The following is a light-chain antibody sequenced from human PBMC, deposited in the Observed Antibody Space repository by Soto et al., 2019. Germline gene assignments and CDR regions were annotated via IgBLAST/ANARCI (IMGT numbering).Light chain of an antibody. J-gene: IGLJ2*01. Sequence: QSALTQPPSASGSPGQSVTITCSGTSSDVGEENYVSWYQQHPGKVPKLILYEVSKRPSGVPDRFSGSRSGNTASLTVSGHQAEEEDDYYCCSLASSPVVFGGGTKLTVL. CDR1: SSDVGEENY. V-gene: IGLV2-8*01. CDR2: EVS. CDR3: CSLASSPVV.